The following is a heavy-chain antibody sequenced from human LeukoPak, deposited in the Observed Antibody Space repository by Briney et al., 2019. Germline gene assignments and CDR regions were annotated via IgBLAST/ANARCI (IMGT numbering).Heavy chain of an antibody. V-gene: IGHV3-66*01. CDR1: GFPVSSNY. CDR2: IYNGGST. D-gene: IGHD3-9*01. J-gene: IGHJ6*02. Sequence: GDSLRLSRAASGFPVSSNYMSWVRPAPEERLEWVSDIYNGGSTYYADSLKGRFTISRDNSKNTLYLQMNSLRAEDTAVYYWARDLIRDYDIVTGLFPYYYYGMDVWGQGTTVTVSS. CDR3: ARDLIRDYDIVTGLFPYYYYGMDV.